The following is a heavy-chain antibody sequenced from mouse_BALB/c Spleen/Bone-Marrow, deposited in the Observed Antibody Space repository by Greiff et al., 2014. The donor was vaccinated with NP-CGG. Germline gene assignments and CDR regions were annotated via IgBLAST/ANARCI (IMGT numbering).Heavy chain of an antibody. D-gene: IGHD1-1*02. CDR1: GYTFTSYD. V-gene: IGHV1S33*01. CDR2: IYPGDGST. J-gene: IGHJ4*01. Sequence: SGPELVKPGALVKISCKASGYTFTSYDINGVKQRPGQGLEWIGWIYPGDGSTKYNEKFKGKATLTADKSSSTAYMQLSSLTSENSADYFCARSGGDSMDYWGQGTSVTVSS. CDR3: ARSGGDSMDY.